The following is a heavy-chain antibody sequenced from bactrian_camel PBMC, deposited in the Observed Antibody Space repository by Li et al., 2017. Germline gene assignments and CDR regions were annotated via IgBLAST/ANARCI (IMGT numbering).Heavy chain of an antibody. CDR1: GFTFSSYA. CDR2: VISGDTRA. D-gene: IGHD4*01. J-gene: IGHJ4*01. Sequence: QLVESGGGLVRPGGSLRLSCATSGFTFSSYAMYWVRQAPGKGLEWVSAVISGDTRAYYAGSVKGRFTIPRDNAKNTVYLQMVSLRPEDTAVYYCVRDLPSTIATMDFWGQGTQVTVS. V-gene: IGHV3S40*01. CDR3: VRDLPSTIATMDF.